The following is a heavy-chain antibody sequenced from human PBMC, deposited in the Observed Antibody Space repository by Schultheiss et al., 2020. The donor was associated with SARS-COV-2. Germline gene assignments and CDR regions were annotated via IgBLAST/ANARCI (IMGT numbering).Heavy chain of an antibody. Sequence: GGSLRLSCAASGFTFSNAWVSWVRQVPGKGLEWVGRIKNKANGGTTDYAAPVRGRFTISRDDSKDKLYLQMNSLQTEDTAVYYCTTRGAAAWEYYFDYWGQGTLVTVSS. CDR1: GFTFSNAW. J-gene: IGHJ4*02. D-gene: IGHD6-13*01. CDR2: IKNKANGGTT. V-gene: IGHV3-15*01. CDR3: TTRGAAAWEYYFDY.